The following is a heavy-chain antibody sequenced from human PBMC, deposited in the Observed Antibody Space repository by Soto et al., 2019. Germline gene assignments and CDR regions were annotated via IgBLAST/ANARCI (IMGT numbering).Heavy chain of an antibody. CDR3: ARGNPFNYAGFDV. J-gene: IGHJ6*02. Sequence: ASVKVSYKASGYTFSDFDINWLRQAAGQGPEWMGWMNAKSGGTFSAQRLQGKFNMTWDTSLSTAYMEVGSLTSDDAAIYYCARGNPFNYAGFDVWGQGATVTVSS. CDR1: GYTFSDFD. V-gene: IGHV1-8*01. CDR2: MNAKSGGT. D-gene: IGHD3-16*01.